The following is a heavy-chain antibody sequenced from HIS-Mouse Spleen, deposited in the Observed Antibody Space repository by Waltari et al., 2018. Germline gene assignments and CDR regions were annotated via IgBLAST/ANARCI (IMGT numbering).Heavy chain of an antibody. J-gene: IGHJ2*01. Sequence: QLQLQESGPGLVKPSETLSLTCTVSGGSISSSSYYWGWIRQPPGKGLEWVGSIYYSGATYYNPSRKVRVTVSVDTSENQFSLNLSSVTSAATAVYYCAREIPYSSSWYDWYFDLWGRGTLVTVSS. CDR1: GGSISSSSYY. CDR3: AREIPYSSSWYDWYFDL. D-gene: IGHD6-13*01. CDR2: IYYSGAT. V-gene: IGHV4-39*07.